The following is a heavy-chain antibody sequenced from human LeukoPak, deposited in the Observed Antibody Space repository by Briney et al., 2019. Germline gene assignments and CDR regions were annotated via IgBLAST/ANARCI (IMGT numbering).Heavy chain of an antibody. D-gene: IGHD1-14*01. Sequence: SETLSLTCTVPGGSISPYYWSWIRQPPGKGLEWIGYVSHSGSTNYNLSLGSRVTISVDTSKNQFSLKLTSVTAADTAVYFCARGGNYYYHGMDVWGQGTTVTVSS. V-gene: IGHV4-59*01. J-gene: IGHJ6*02. CDR3: ARGGNYYYHGMDV. CDR2: VSHSGST. CDR1: GGSISPYY.